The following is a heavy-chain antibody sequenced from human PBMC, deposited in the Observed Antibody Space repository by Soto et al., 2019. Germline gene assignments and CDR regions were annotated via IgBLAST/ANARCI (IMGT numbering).Heavy chain of an antibody. V-gene: IGHV4-4*02. CDR3: ARARALYSSGWSDDYYYYYGMEV. D-gene: IGHD6-19*01. J-gene: IGHJ6*02. CDR2: IYHSGST. CDR1: GGSISSSNW. Sequence: PSETLSLTCAVSGGSISSSNWWSWVRQPPGKGLEWIGEIYHSGSTNYNPSLKSRVTISVDKSKNQFSLKLSSVTAADTAVYYCARARALYSSGWSDDYYYYYGMEVWGQGTTVTVS.